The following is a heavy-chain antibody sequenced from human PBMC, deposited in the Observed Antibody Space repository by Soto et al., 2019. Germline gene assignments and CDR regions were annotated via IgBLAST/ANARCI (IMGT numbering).Heavy chain of an antibody. CDR3: AKRIVVVIYPDYYYYGMGV. CDR1: GGTFSSYA. D-gene: IGHD3-22*01. CDR2: IIPIFGTA. V-gene: IGHV1-69*13. Sequence: SVKVSCKASGGTFSSYAISWVRQAPGQGLEWMGGIIPIFGTANYAQKFQGRVTITADESTSTAYMELSSLRSEDTAVYYCAKRIVVVIYPDYYYYGMGVWGQGTTVTVSS. J-gene: IGHJ6*02.